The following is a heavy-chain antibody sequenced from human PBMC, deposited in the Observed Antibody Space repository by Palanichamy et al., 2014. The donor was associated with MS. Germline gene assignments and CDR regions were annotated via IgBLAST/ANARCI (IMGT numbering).Heavy chain of an antibody. CDR2: ISSSSSYI. CDR3: ARDRRVAGTGRHDAFDI. Sequence: EVQLVESGGGPGQGPGGVPETLLCSSGFTFSSYSMNWVRQAPGKGLEWVSSISSSSSYIYYADSVKGRFTISRDNAKNSLYLQMNSLRAEDTAVYYCARDRRVAGTGRHDAFDIWGQGTMVTVSS. CDR1: GFTFSSYS. D-gene: IGHD6-19*01. J-gene: IGHJ3*02. V-gene: IGHV3-21*01.